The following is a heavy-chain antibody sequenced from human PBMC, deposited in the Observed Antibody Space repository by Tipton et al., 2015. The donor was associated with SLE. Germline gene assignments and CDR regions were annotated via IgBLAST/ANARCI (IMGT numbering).Heavy chain of an antibody. Sequence: RSLRLSCAASGFTFSSYAMSWVRQAPGKGLEWVSGFSWNSGSLGYADSVKGRFTISRDNAKNSLYLQMNSLRAEDTALYYCAKQLEGGYAFHGMDVWGQGTTVTVSS. CDR3: AKQLEGGYAFHGMDV. V-gene: IGHV3-9*01. CDR2: FSWNSGSL. J-gene: IGHJ6*02. D-gene: IGHD5-12*01. CDR1: GFTFSSYA.